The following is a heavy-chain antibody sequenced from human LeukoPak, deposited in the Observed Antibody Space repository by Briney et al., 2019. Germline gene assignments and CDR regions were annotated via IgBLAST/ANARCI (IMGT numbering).Heavy chain of an antibody. CDR3: ARGYGGYGLKN. CDR1: GGSFSGYY. Sequence: SETLSLTCAVYGGSFSGYYWSWIRQPPGKGLEWIGEINHSGSTNYNPSLKSRVTISVDTSKNQFSLKLSSVTAADTAVYYCARGYGGYGLKNWGQGTLVTVSS. V-gene: IGHV4-34*01. D-gene: IGHD4-17*01. CDR2: INHSGST. J-gene: IGHJ4*02.